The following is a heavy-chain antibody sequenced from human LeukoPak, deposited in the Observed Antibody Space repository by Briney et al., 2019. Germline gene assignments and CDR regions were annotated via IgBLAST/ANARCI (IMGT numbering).Heavy chain of an antibody. Sequence: GGSLRLSCAASGFTFSSYWMSWVRQAPGKGLEWVANIKQDGSEKYYVDSVKGRFTISRDNAKNSLYLQMNSLRAEDTAVYYCAKDVARGLRYMDVWGKGTTVTVSS. CDR1: GFTFSSYW. J-gene: IGHJ6*03. CDR3: AKDVARGLRYMDV. CDR2: IKQDGSEK. D-gene: IGHD3-16*01. V-gene: IGHV3-7*01.